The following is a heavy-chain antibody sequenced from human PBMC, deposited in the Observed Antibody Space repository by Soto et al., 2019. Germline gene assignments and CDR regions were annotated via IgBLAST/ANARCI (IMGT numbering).Heavy chain of an antibody. CDR3: ARVHEKDFWSGYPSYYYYGMDV. V-gene: IGHV3-33*01. J-gene: IGHJ6*02. D-gene: IGHD3-3*01. CDR2: IWYDGSNK. Sequence: QVQLVESGGGVVQPGRSLRLSCAASGFTFSSYGMHWVRQAPGKGLEWVAVIWYDGSNKYYADSVKGRFTISRDNSKNTLYLQMNSLRAEDTAVYYCARVHEKDFWSGYPSYYYYGMDVWGQGTTVTVSS. CDR1: GFTFSSYG.